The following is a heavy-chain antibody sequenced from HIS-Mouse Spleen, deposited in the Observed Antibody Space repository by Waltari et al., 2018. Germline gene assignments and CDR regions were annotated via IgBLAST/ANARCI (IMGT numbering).Heavy chain of an antibody. V-gene: IGHV2-5*01. CDR2: IYWNDDK. D-gene: IGHD6-13*01. J-gene: IGHJ4*02. Sequence: QITLKESGPTLVKPTQTLTLTCTFSGFSLSTSGVGVGWIRQPPGKALEWLALIYWNDDKRYSPSLKSRLTITKDTSKNQVVLTMTNMDPVDTATYYCAHTPHFLRSSSWSSVDYWGQGTLVTVSS. CDR3: AHTPHFLRSSSWSSVDY. CDR1: GFSLSTSGVG.